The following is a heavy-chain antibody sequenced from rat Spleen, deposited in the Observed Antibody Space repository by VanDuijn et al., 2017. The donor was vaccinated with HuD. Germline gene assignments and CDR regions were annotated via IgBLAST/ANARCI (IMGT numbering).Heavy chain of an antibody. V-gene: IGHV5-29*01. J-gene: IGHJ2*01. CDR3: VRHDDY. CDR1: GFTFSSSP. Sequence: EVQLVESGGGLVQPGRSMRLSCAASGFTFSSSPMAWVRQAPTKGLEWVATISYDGSSTYYRDSVKGRFTISRDNAKNTLYLQMDSLRSEDTATYYCVRHDDYWGQGVMVTVSS. CDR2: ISYDGSST.